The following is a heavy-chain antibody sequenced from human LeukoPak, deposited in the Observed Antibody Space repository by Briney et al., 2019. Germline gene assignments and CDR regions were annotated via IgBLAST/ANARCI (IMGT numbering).Heavy chain of an antibody. V-gene: IGHV3-23*01. J-gene: IGHJ4*02. CDR1: GFTFTTYG. CDR2: IGGSGTRT. D-gene: IGHD2-2*03. Sequence: GGSLRLSCSASGFTFTTYGLNWVRQAPGKGLEWVSGIGGSGTRTYYADSVKGRFTISRDNSKNTLYLQMNSLRDEDTAVYYCAKDPGWILFDDWGQGTLVTVSS. CDR3: AKDPGWILFDD.